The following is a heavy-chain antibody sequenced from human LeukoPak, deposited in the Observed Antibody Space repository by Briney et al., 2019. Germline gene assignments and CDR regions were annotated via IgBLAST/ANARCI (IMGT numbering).Heavy chain of an antibody. CDR2: IYYGGST. D-gene: IGHD1-14*01. Sequence: SETLSLTCTVSGGSISDYYWSWIRLPPGKGLEWIGNIYYGGSTNYNPSLKSRVTISVDTSKNQISLKLNSVTAADTAVYFCAVSFSGSPRGYYGLDVWGQGTTVTVSS. J-gene: IGHJ6*02. CDR1: GGSISDYY. CDR3: AVSFSGSPRGYYGLDV. V-gene: IGHV4-59*01.